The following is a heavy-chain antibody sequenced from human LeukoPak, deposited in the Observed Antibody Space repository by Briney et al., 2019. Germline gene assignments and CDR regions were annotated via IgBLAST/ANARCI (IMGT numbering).Heavy chain of an antibody. V-gene: IGHV1-18*01. D-gene: IGHD6-13*01. CDR1: GYTFTSYG. J-gene: IGHJ6*02. CDR3: ARDLIAAAGPRPYYYYGMDV. Sequence: ASVKVSCKASGYTFTSYGISWVRQAPGQGLEWMGWISAYNGNTNYAQKLQGRVTMTTDTSTSTAYMELRSLRSDDTAVYYCARDLIAAAGPRPYYYYGMDVWGQGTTVIVSS. CDR2: ISAYNGNT.